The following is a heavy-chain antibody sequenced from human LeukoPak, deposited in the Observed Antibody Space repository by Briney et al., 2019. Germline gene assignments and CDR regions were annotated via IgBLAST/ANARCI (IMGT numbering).Heavy chain of an antibody. CDR3: SKDPHPYTRNYPRD. V-gene: IGHV3-30*18. D-gene: IGHD1-7*01. CDR1: GFSFSSYG. J-gene: IGHJ4*02. Sequence: QPGGSLRLSCAASGFSFSSYGMYWVRQAPGKGLEWVALISYDGSNKYYADSVKGRFTISRDNSKNTLYLQMNSLRADDTAVYYCSKDPHPYTRNYPRDWGQGTLVTVSS. CDR2: ISYDGSNK.